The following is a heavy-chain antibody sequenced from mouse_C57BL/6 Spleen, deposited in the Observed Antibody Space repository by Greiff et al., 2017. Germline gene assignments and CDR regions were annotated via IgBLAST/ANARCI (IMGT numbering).Heavy chain of an antibody. CDR2: IYPSDSET. V-gene: IGHV1-61*01. J-gene: IGHJ2*01. CDR3: ARGSSYGY. CDR1: GYTFTSYW. Sequence: VQLQQPGAELVRPGSSVKLSCKASGYTFTSYWMDWVKQRPGQGLEWIGNIYPSDSETHYNQKFKDKATLTVDKSSSTAYMQLSSLTSEDSAVYYCARGSSYGYWGQGTTLTVSS. D-gene: IGHD1-1*01.